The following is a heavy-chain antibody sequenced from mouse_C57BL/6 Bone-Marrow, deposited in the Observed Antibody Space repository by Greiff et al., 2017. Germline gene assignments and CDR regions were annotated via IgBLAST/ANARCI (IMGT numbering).Heavy chain of an antibody. CDR1: GYAFTNYL. Sequence: VQLQQSGAELVRPGTSVKVSCKASGYAFTNYLIEWVKQRPGQGLEWIGVINPGSGGTNYNEKFKGKATLTADKSSSTAYMQLNSLTSEDTAVYFCARLGPYPYYFDYWGQGTTLTVSS. CDR3: ARLGPYPYYFDY. J-gene: IGHJ2*01. D-gene: IGHD2-10*01. CDR2: INPGSGGT. V-gene: IGHV1-54*01.